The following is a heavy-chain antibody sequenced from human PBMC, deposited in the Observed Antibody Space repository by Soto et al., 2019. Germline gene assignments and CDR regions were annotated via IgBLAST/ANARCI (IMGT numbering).Heavy chain of an antibody. CDR2: INHSGST. V-gene: IGHV4-34*01. CDR1: GGSFSGYY. J-gene: IGHJ5*02. CDR3: ARGIAAAVWFDP. D-gene: IGHD6-13*01. Sequence: PSETLSLTCAVYGGSFSGYYWSWIRQPPGKGLEWIGEINHSGSTNYNPSLKSRVTISVDTSKNQFSLKLSSVTAADTAVYYCARGIAAAVWFDPWGQGTLVTVSS.